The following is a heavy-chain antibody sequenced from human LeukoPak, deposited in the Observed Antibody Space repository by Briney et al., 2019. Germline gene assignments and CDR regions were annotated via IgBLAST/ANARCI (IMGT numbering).Heavy chain of an antibody. V-gene: IGHV1-24*01. CDR1: GYTLTELS. J-gene: IGHJ4*02. CDR2: FDPEDGET. D-gene: IGHD3-3*01. Sequence: ASVKVSCKVSGYTLTELSMHWVRQAPGKGLEWMGGFDPEDGETTYAQKFQGRVTITTDESTSTAYMELSSLRSEDTAVYYCARVRGIFGVAPDYWGQGTLVTVSS. CDR3: ARVRGIFGVAPDY.